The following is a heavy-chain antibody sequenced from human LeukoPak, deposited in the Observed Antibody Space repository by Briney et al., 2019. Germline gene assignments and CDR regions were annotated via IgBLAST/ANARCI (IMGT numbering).Heavy chain of an antibody. CDR3: ARDDGNSGSYLGGYDAFDI. CDR2: ISAYNGNT. V-gene: IGHV1-18*01. J-gene: IGHJ3*02. CDR1: GYTFTSYG. Sequence: ASVKVSCKASGYTFTSYGIIWVRQAPGQGLEWMGWISAYNGNTNYAQKLQGRVTMTTDTSTSTAYMELRSLRSDDTAVYYCARDDGNSGSYLGGYDAFDIWGQGTMVTVSS. D-gene: IGHD1-26*01.